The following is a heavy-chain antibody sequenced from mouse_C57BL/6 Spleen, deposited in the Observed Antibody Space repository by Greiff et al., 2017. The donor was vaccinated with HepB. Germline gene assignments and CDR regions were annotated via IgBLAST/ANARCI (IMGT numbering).Heavy chain of an antibody. Sequence: QVQLKESGAELVRPGASVTLSCKASGYTFTDYEMHWVKQTPVHGLDWIGAIDPETGGTGYNQKFKGKAILTADKSSSTAYMELRSLTSEDSAVYYCTRSGTYVYDLFAYWGQGTLVTVSA. D-gene: IGHD2-12*01. CDR1: GYTFTDYE. CDR2: IDPETGGT. J-gene: IGHJ3*01. V-gene: IGHV1-15*01. CDR3: TRSGTYVYDLFAY.